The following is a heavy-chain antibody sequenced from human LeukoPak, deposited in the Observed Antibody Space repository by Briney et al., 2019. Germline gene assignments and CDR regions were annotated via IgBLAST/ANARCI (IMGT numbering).Heavy chain of an antibody. V-gene: IGHV3-7*01. J-gene: IGHJ4*02. CDR1: GFTYNTDW. Sequence: GRCLRLSCLAAGFTYNTDWIRWVRQAAGGWRGWVAIIKEDENEKHYGDSVRGRFIISRDNAQNSMYLQMNNLGAEDTALYYCTRAGPYGSGSRDYWGRGTLVTVSS. CDR2: IKEDENEK. CDR3: TRAGPYGSGSRDY. D-gene: IGHD3-10*01.